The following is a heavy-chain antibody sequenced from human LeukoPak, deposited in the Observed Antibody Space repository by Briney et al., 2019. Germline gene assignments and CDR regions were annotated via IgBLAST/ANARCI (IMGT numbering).Heavy chain of an antibody. D-gene: IGHD2-15*01. CDR2: IIPIFGTA. CDR1: GGTFSSYA. Sequence: SVKVSCKASGGTFSSYAISWVRQAPGQGLEWMGGIIPIFGTANYAQKFQGRVTITADKSTSTAYMELSSLRSEDTAVYYCARGVVAAKSIYYYYGMDVWSKGTTVTVSS. V-gene: IGHV1-69*06. CDR3: ARGVVAAKSIYYYYGMDV. J-gene: IGHJ6*04.